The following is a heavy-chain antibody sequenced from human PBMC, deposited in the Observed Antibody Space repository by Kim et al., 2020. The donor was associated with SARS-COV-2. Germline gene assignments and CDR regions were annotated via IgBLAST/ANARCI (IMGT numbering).Heavy chain of an antibody. V-gene: IGHV4-39*02. CDR1: GGSISSSSYY. CDR3: AKEPARVLRYFDWAIYYFDY. CDR2: IYYSGST. D-gene: IGHD3-9*01. J-gene: IGHJ4*02. Sequence: SETLSLTCTVSGGSISSSSYYWGWIRQPPGKGLEWIGSIYYSGSTYYNPSLKSRVTISVDTSKNQFSLKLSSVTAADTAVYYGAKEPARVLRYFDWAIYYFDYWGQGTLVTVSS.